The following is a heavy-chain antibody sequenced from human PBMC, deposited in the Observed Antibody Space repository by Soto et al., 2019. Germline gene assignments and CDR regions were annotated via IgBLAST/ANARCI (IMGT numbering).Heavy chain of an antibody. V-gene: IGHV3-53*01. CDR1: GFTVNNNY. Sequence: PGGSLRLSCAASGFTVNNNYMNWVRQTPGKGLEWVSVIYSTGSAFYADSVKGRFIISRDNSRLYLQMNSLRAEDTAMYYCARGFGVVIVEWGQGT. CDR2: IYSTGSA. D-gene: IGHD3-16*02. J-gene: IGHJ4*02. CDR3: ARGFGVVIVE.